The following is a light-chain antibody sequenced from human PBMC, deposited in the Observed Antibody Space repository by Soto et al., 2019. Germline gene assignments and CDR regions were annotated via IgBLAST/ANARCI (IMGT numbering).Light chain of an antibody. CDR1: QSVRTN. CDR2: GAS. CDR3: QQYKNWPSLT. V-gene: IGKV3-15*01. Sequence: DIVMTQSPVTLSVSPGERATLSCRASQSVRTNLAWYQQKPGQAPSLLIFGASTRATGIAARFSGSGSGTEFTLTISSLQSEDFALYYCQQYKNWPSLTFGGGTKVEIK. J-gene: IGKJ4*01.